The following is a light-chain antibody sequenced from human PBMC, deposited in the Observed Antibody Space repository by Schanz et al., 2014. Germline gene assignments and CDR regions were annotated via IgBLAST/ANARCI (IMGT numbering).Light chain of an antibody. CDR2: DAS. J-gene: IGKJ1*01. CDR3: QQRINWPWT. CDR1: QSVSTY. V-gene: IGKV3-11*01. Sequence: EIVLTQSPATLSLSPGERATLSCRASQSVSTYLAWYQQKPGQPPRLLIYDASNRATGIPARFSGSGSGTDFTLTISSLEPEDFAVYYCQQRINWPWTFGQGTKLEI.